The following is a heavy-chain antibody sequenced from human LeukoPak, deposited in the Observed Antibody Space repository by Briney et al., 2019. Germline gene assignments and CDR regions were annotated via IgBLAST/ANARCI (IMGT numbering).Heavy chain of an antibody. Sequence: SETLSLTCSVSNDSISNYYWSWIRQPPGKRLEYIGYVHYSGNTNQNPSLKSRATISVDMSKNHFSLKLSSVTAADTAVYYCASLRYFDWLSEGNRYYFDYWGQGTLVTVSS. V-gene: IGHV4-59*01. D-gene: IGHD3-9*01. CDR3: ASLRYFDWLSEGNRYYFDY. J-gene: IGHJ4*02. CDR1: NDSISNYY. CDR2: VHYSGNT.